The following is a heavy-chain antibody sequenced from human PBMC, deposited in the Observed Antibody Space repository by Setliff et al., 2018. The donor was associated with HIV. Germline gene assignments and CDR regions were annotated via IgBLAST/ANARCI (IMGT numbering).Heavy chain of an antibody. D-gene: IGHD3-3*01. J-gene: IGHJ4*02. CDR1: GGSINSTSYY. CDR2: IYHTGST. Sequence: PSETLSLTCTVSGGSINSTSYYWGWIRQPPGNGLEWIGSIYHTGSTYYKPSLKIRVTISVDTSKNQFSLRLSSVAAGDTAVYYCARSIVPFASSYYYFEYWGQGTLVTVSS. V-gene: IGHV4-39*01. CDR3: ARSIVPFASSYYYFEY.